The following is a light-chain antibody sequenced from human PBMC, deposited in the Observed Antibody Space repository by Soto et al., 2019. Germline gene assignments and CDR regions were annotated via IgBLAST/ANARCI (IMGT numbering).Light chain of an antibody. J-gene: IGKJ2*01. CDR2: AAS. V-gene: IGKV1-39*01. CDR3: QQSYSSVMYT. Sequence: DIQMTQSPSSLSASVGDRDTVTCRASQNIINKLNWYQQQPGKAPKLLIYAASSLQSGVPSRFSGSGSGTDFTLTISSLLPEDSAAYYCQQSYSSVMYTFGQGTKLEIK. CDR1: QNIINK.